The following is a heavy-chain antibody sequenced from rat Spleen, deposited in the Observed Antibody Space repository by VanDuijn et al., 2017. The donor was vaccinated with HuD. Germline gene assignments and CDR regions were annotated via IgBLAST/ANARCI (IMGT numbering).Heavy chain of an antibody. CDR3: ARHTYYGYEDY. CDR1: DYSITSNY. D-gene: IGHD1-7*01. J-gene: IGHJ2*01. V-gene: IGHV3-1*01. Sequence: EVQLQESGPGLVKPSQSLSLTCSVTDYSITSNYWGWIRKFPGNKMEWMGFITYSGTTTYNPSLKSRISITRDTSKNQFFLQLNSVTTEDTATYYCARHTYYGYEDYWGQGVMVTVSS. CDR2: ITYSGTT.